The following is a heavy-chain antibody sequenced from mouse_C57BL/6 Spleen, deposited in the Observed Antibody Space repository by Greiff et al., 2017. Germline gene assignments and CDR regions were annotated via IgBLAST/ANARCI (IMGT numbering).Heavy chain of an antibody. Sequence: EVKVVESGGGLVKPGGSLKLSCAASGFTFSSYAMSWVRQTPEKRLEWVATISDGGSYTYYPDNVKGRFTISRDNAKNNLYLQMSHLKSEDTAMYYCARERRGSSPCDYWCQGTTLTVSS. V-gene: IGHV5-4*01. D-gene: IGHD1-1*01. J-gene: IGHJ2*01. CDR2: ISDGGSYT. CDR3: ARERRGSSPCDY. CDR1: GFTFSSYA.